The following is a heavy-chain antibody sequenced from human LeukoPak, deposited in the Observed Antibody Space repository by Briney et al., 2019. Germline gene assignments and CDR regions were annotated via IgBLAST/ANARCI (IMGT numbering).Heavy chain of an antibody. CDR1: GFTFYMYA. V-gene: IGHV3-23*01. CDR3: AKDRPNFHENSGHYYRRDGDS. CDR2: MCGTAGCT. D-gene: IGHD3-22*01. J-gene: IGHJ5*01. Sequence: GGSLRLSXQASGFTFYMYAMSWVRQAPGKGLEWVASMCGTAGCTFYPDSVKGRFTISRDNSKNVLYLRMNSLTAEDTAIYYCAKDRPNFHENSGHYYRRDGDSWGQGTLVTVSP.